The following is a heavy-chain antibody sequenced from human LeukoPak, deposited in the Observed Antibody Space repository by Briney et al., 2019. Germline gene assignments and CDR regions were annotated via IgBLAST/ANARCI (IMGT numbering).Heavy chain of an antibody. CDR1: GGPVSSGSYY. Sequence: SETLSLTCTVSGGPVSSGSYYWRWIRQPPGKGLEWIGYIYYSGSTNYNPSLKSRVTISVDTSKNQFTLKLSSVTAADTAVYYCARAVPGNYYDSSGYLDYWGQGTLVTVSS. CDR2: IYYSGST. J-gene: IGHJ4*02. V-gene: IGHV4-61*01. D-gene: IGHD3-22*01. CDR3: ARAVPGNYYDSSGYLDY.